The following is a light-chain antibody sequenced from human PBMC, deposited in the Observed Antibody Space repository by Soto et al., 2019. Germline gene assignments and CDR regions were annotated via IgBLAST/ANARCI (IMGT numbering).Light chain of an antibody. CDR2: GAS. CDR1: QGISSN. J-gene: IGKJ2*01. CDR3: QQYKSYPYT. Sequence: DIQMTQSPSSLSASVGDRVTITCRASQGISSNLAWFQQKPGKGPKSLIYGASNLQSGVPSKFSGSGSGTEFTLSISSLQPEDSATYYCQQYKSYPYTFGQGTKLDIK. V-gene: IGKV1-16*02.